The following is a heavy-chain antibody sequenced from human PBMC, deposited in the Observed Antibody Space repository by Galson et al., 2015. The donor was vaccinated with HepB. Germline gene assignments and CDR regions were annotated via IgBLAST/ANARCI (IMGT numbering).Heavy chain of an antibody. Sequence: SLRLSCAASGFTFKDYIMHWVRQAPGKGLEFVSVITANGGGAFYADFVKGRFIMSRDNSKNTLYLQMNSLRPEDTAVYYCVKDRSGEYSFDYWGQGTLVSVSS. CDR2: ITANGGGA. CDR1: GFTFKDYI. V-gene: IGHV3-64D*06. J-gene: IGHJ4*02. D-gene: IGHD3-10*01. CDR3: VKDRSGEYSFDY.